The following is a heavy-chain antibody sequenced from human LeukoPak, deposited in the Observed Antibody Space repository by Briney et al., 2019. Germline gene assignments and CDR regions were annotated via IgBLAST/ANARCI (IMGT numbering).Heavy chain of an antibody. J-gene: IGHJ6*02. D-gene: IGHD2-2*01. CDR3: AKEGYIVVVPAPSEGMDV. CDR1: GFTFSSFA. CDR2: ISGSGGST. Sequence: GGSLRLSCAASGFTFSSFAMSWVRQAPGKGLEWVSAISGSGGSTYYADSVEGRFTISRDNSKNTLYLQMNSLRAEDTAVYYCAKEGYIVVVPAPSEGMDVWGQGTTVTVSS. V-gene: IGHV3-23*01.